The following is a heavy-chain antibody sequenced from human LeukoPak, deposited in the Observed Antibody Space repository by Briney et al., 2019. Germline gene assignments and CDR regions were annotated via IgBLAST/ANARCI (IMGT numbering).Heavy chain of an antibody. J-gene: IGHJ6*02. CDR2: INNDGSST. Sequence: GGSLRLSCAASRITFSSYLMHWVRQAPGKGLVWVSHINNDGSSTSYADSVKGRFTISRDKAKNTVYLEMNSLRAEDTAVYYCVREYSPSSSYNYGLDVWGQGTTVTVSS. D-gene: IGHD1-26*01. V-gene: IGHV3-74*01. CDR1: RITFSSYL. CDR3: VREYSPSSSYNYGLDV.